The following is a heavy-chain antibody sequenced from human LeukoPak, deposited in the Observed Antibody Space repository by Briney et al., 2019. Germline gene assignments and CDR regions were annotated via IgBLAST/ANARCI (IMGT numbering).Heavy chain of an antibody. CDR3: ARGPMVRGGLGGY. J-gene: IGHJ4*02. CDR1: GSTFSSYA. D-gene: IGHD3-10*01. Sequence: SVKVSCKASGSTFSSYAISWVRQAPGQGLEWMGGIIPIFGTANYAQKFQGRVTITTDESTSTAYMELSSLRSEDTAVYYCARGPMVRGGLGGYWGQGTLVTVSS. V-gene: IGHV1-69*05. CDR2: IIPIFGTA.